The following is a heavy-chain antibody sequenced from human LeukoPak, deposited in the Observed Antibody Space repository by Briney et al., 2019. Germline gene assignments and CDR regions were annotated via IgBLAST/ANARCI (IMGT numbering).Heavy chain of an antibody. CDR2: ISGSGGST. CDR1: GFTFSNYG. J-gene: IGHJ6*03. CDR3: ARENGSPAWYYYYYMDV. Sequence: GGSLRLSCAASGFTFSNYGMNWVRQAPGKGLEWVSGISGSGGSTYSADSVKGRFIISRDNSKNMLYLQMNSLRAEDTAVYYCARENGSPAWYYYYYMDVWGKGTTVTISS. V-gene: IGHV3-23*01. D-gene: IGHD2-8*01.